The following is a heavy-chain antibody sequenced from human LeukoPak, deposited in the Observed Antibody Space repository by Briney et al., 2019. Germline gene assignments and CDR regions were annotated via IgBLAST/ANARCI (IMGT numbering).Heavy chain of an antibody. CDR1: GGTFSSYA. CDR3: ARGALILTGYYHDY. V-gene: IGHV1-69*04. Sequence: ASVKVSCKASGGTFSSYAISWVRQAPGQGLEWMGRIIPILGIANYAQKFQGRVTITADKSTSTAYMELSSLRSEDTAVYYCARGALILTGYYHDYWGQGTLVTVSS. CDR2: IIPILGIA. J-gene: IGHJ4*02. D-gene: IGHD3-9*01.